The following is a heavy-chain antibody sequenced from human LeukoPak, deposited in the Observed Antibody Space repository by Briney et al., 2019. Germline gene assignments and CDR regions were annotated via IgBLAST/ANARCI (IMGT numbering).Heavy chain of an antibody. J-gene: IGHJ5*02. CDR1: GYTFTSYG. V-gene: IGHV1-18*01. Sequence: ASVKVSYKASGYTFTSYGISWVRQAPGQGLEWMGWISAYNGNTNYAQKLQGRVTMITDTSTSTAYMELRSLRSDDTAVYYCARSNIVTGYGGGSDLYNWFDPWGQGTLVTVSS. CDR3: ARSNIVTGYGGGSDLYNWFDP. CDR2: ISAYNGNT. D-gene: IGHD3-9*01.